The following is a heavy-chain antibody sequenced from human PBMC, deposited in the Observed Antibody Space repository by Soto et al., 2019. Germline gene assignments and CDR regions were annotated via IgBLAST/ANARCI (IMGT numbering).Heavy chain of an antibody. J-gene: IGHJ4*02. V-gene: IGHV3-7*04. CDR3: ARARIDY. CDR2: IKPDESEK. Sequence: GESLKISCAASGFTFSNFWMTWVRQAPGKGLEWVATIKPDESEKYYVDSVKGRFSISRDNAKSLVYLQMSSLRAEDTAVYYCARARIDYWGQGTLVTVSS. CDR1: GFTFSNFW.